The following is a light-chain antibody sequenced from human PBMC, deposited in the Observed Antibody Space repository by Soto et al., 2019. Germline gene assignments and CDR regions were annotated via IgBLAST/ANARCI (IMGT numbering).Light chain of an antibody. V-gene: IGKV1-17*01. Sequence: DIQMTQSPSSLSASVGDRVTITCRARQGIRNDLSWYQQKPGKAPKRLIYNASSLQSGIPSRFSGSGSWTEFTLTISSRQPEDFATYYCLQHNSYPPTFGGGTKVEIK. CDR1: QGIRND. CDR2: NAS. CDR3: LQHNSYPPT. J-gene: IGKJ4*01.